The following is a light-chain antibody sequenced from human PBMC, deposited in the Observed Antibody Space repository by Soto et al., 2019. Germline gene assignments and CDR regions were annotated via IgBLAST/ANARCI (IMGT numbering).Light chain of an antibody. J-gene: IGKJ1*01. CDR3: QQYNNWPPT. CDR2: GAS. V-gene: IGKV3-15*01. Sequence: EIVMTQFPATLSVSPGERVSLSCRASQRVSSNLAWYQQKPGQAPRLLIFGASTTATGIPARFSGSGSGTEFTLTISSLQSEDFAVYYCQQYNNWPPTFGLGTNVDI. CDR1: QRVSSN.